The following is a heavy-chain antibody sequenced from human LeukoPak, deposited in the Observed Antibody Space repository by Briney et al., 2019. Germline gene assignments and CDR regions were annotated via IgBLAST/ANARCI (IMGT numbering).Heavy chain of an antibody. CDR3: ARDPQHSVDV. Sequence: DSVKGRFTISRDDSKNTLYLQMNSLRADDTAIYYCARDPQHSVDVWGQGTTVTVSS. V-gene: IGHV3-30*07. D-gene: IGHD6-13*01. J-gene: IGHJ6*02.